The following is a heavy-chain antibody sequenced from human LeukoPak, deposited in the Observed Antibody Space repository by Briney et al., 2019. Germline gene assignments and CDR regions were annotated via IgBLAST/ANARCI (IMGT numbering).Heavy chain of an antibody. V-gene: IGHV3-21*06. CDR1: GFTFSSYS. J-gene: IGHJ4*02. CDR3: ARFGDPLGVLGWGRPVDY. CDR2: ISRTTGGT. Sequence: GESLSLSCAASGFTFSSYSMSWVRQAPGKGLEWVSYISRTTGGTYYADSVQGRFTISRDYAKNSLYLQMDSLRVEDTAIYYCARFGDPLGVLGWGRPVDYWGQGTLVTVSS. D-gene: IGHD3-10*01.